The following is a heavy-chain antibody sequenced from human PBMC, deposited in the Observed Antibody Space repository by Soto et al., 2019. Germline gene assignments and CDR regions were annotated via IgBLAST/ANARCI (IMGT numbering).Heavy chain of an antibody. J-gene: IGHJ6*02. V-gene: IGHV3-33*01. CDR3: ARDWKMIAAAGTLTGGMDV. CDR2: IWYDGSNK. Sequence: PGGSLRFSCAASGSTFSTYGMHWVRQAPGKGLEWVAVIWYDGSNKNYADSVKGRFTISKDNSKNTLCLQMNSLRAEDTAVYYCARDWKMIAAAGTLTGGMDVWGQGTTVTVSS. CDR1: GSTFSTYG. D-gene: IGHD6-13*01.